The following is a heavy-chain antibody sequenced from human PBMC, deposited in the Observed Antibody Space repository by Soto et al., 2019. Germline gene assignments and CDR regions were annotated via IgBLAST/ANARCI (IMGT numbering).Heavy chain of an antibody. CDR1: GYRFSSFW. J-gene: IGHJ4*02. CDR2: AQPGYSDT. CDR3: ARHGYSSSWYPDH. V-gene: IGHV5-51*01. Sequence: GESLKISCQASGYRFSSFWIGWVRQMPGKGLEWMGIAQPGYSDTRYSPAFQGHVTISADESTNTAYLQWSSLRASDTAMYFCARHGYSSSWYPDHWGQGPLVTVYS. D-gene: IGHD6-13*01.